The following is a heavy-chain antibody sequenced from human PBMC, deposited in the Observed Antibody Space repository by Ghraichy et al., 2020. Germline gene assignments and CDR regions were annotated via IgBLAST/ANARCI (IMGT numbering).Heavy chain of an antibody. CDR2: IKRDGSEK. Sequence: LSLTCAASGFTFSSYWMSWVRQAPGNGLEWVANIKRDGSEKYYVDSVKGRFTVSRDNAKNSLYLQMNSLRAEDTAVYYCARDHKSMGGLIWGQGTMVTVSS. V-gene: IGHV3-7*01. CDR1: GFTFSSYW. CDR3: ARDHKSMGGLI. D-gene: IGHD2/OR15-2a*01. J-gene: IGHJ3*02.